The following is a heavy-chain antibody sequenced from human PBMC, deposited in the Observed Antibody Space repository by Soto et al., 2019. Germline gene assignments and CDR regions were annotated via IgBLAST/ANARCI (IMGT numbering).Heavy chain of an antibody. D-gene: IGHD3-9*01. CDR3: AIREDLRHFDWLLYY. J-gene: IGHJ4*02. V-gene: IGHV1-18*01. CDR2: ISAYNGNT. CDR1: GYTFTNFG. Sequence: QVQLVQSGAEVKKPGASVKVSCKASGYTFTNFGFNWVRQAPGQGLEWMGWISAYNGNTNYAQKLQGRVTMTTDTSTSKAYIDLRSLRSDDTAVYYCAIREDLRHFDWLLYYWGQGTLVTVSS.